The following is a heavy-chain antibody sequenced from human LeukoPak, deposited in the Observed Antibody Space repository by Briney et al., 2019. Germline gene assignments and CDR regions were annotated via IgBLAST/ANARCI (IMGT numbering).Heavy chain of an antibody. Sequence: GGSLRLSCAASGFTFSSFWMSWVRQAPGKGLEWVANINHGGSEKFYVGSVKGRFTISRDNAKNSLYLQMNSLRAEDTAVYYCARPAYCRTTSCYFFDFWGQGTLATVSS. D-gene: IGHD2-2*01. CDR3: ARPAYCRTTSCYFFDF. CDR1: GFTFSSFW. V-gene: IGHV3-7*05. J-gene: IGHJ4*02. CDR2: INHGGSEK.